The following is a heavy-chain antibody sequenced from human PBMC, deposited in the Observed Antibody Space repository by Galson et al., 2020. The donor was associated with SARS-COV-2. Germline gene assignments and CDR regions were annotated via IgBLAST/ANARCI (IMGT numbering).Heavy chain of an antibody. CDR2: ILPFFGTT. D-gene: IGHD4-17*01. CDR1: GSGFNSYP. V-gene: IGHV1-69*13. Sequence: SVQVSCKASGSGFNSYPISWVRQAPGQGLEWMGSILPFFGTTNYAQKFQGRVTLIADDSTSTVHMELSSLRSDDAAVYFCARPAVTIRKDFDYWGQGTLITVSS. CDR3: ARPAVTIRKDFDY. J-gene: IGHJ4*02.